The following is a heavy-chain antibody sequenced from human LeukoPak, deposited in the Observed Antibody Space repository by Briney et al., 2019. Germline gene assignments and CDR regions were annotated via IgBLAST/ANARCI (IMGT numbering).Heavy chain of an antibody. Sequence: ASVKVSCKASGYTFTGYYMHWVRQAPGQGLEWMGWINPNSGGTNYAQKFQGRATMTRDTSISTAYMELSRLRSDDTAVYYCARPPTYYYDSSGYTPFGYWGQGTLVTVSS. CDR3: ARPPTYYYDSSGYTPFGY. J-gene: IGHJ4*02. V-gene: IGHV1-2*02. CDR2: INPNSGGT. D-gene: IGHD3-22*01. CDR1: GYTFTGYY.